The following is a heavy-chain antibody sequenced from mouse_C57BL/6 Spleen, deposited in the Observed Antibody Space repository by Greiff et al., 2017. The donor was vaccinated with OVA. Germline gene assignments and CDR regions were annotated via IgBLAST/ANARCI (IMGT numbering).Heavy chain of an antibody. CDR3: ARRGYGSTWYFDV. J-gene: IGHJ1*03. Sequence: EVQLQESGPGLVKPSQSLSLTCSVTGYSITSGYYWNWIRQFPGNKLEWMGYISYDGSNNYNPSLKNRISITRDTSKNQFFLKLNSVTTEDTATYYCARRGYGSTWYFDVWGTGTTVTVSS. D-gene: IGHD1-1*01. V-gene: IGHV3-6*01. CDR2: ISYDGSN. CDR1: GYSITSGYY.